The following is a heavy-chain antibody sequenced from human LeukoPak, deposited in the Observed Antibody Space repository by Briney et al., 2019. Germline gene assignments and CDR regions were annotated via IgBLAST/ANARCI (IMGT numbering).Heavy chain of an antibody. Sequence: ASVKVSCKASGYTFTSYISWVRQAPGQGLEWMGWISAYNGNTNYAQKLQGRVTMTTDTSTSTAYMELKSLRSDDTAVYYCARDVGSLTLWGQGTLVTVSS. CDR2: ISAYNGNT. V-gene: IGHV1-18*01. CDR3: ARDVGSLTL. J-gene: IGHJ4*02. D-gene: IGHD6-13*01. CDR1: GYTFTSY.